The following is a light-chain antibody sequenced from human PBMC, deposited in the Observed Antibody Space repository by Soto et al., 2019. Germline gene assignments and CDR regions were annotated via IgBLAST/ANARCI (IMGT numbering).Light chain of an antibody. V-gene: IGKV1-39*01. J-gene: IGKJ1*01. Sequence: DIQMTQSPSSLSASVGDRVTITCRASQSISSYLNWYQQKPGKAPKLLIYAASSLQSGVPSRFNGSGSGTDFTLTISSLQPEDFATYYCQQSYSTLWTFGQGTKVDIK. CDR2: AAS. CDR3: QQSYSTLWT. CDR1: QSISSY.